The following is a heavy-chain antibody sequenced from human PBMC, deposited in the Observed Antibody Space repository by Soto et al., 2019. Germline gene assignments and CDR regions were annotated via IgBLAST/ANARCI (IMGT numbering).Heavy chain of an antibody. CDR3: AHRHAQKQLVSEWFEP. D-gene: IGHD6-13*01. V-gene: IGHV2-5*02. CDR2: IYWDDDK. Sequence: QITLKESGTTLVKPTQTLTLTCAISGFSVNTNGVGVGWIRQPPGKALEWLALIYWDDDKRYSPSLKSRLTIPKDTSKNQVVLTMTNMDPVDTGTYYCAHRHAQKQLVSEWFEPWGQGTLVTVSS. CDR1: GFSVNTNGVG. J-gene: IGHJ5*02.